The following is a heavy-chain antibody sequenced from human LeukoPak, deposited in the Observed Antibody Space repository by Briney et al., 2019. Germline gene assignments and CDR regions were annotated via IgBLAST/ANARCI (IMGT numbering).Heavy chain of an antibody. CDR3: ARDNIRHYYDSSGYYYLPEDRDY. CDR2: INPNSGGT. CDR1: GYTFTGYY. J-gene: IGHJ4*02. D-gene: IGHD3-22*01. V-gene: IGHV1-2*02. Sequence: GASVKVSCKASGYTFTGYYMHWVRQAPGQGLEWMGWINPNSGGTNYAQKFQGRVTMTRDTSISTAYMELSRLRSDDTAVYYCARDNIRHYYDSSGYYYLPEDRDYWGQGTLVTVSS.